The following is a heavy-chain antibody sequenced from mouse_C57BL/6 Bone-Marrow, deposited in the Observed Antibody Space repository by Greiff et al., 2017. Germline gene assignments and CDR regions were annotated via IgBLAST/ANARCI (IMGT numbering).Heavy chain of an antibody. CDR2: IDPENGDT. J-gene: IGHJ4*01. Sequence: VQLQQSGAELVRPVASVKLSCTASGFNIKDDYMHWVKQRPEQGLEWIGWIDPENGDTEYASKFQGKATITADTSSNTAYLQLSSLTSEDTAVYYCTTDYYGSSSYYYAMDYWGQGTSVTVSS. CDR3: TTDYYGSSSYYYAMDY. D-gene: IGHD1-1*01. CDR1: GFNIKDDY. V-gene: IGHV14-4*01.